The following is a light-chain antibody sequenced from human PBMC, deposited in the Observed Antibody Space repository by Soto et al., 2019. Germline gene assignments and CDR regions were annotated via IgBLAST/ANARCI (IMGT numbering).Light chain of an antibody. CDR3: SSYRTSNTRQIV. Sequence: QSVLTQPASVSVTPGQWITISCTGTSSDVGSYNYVSWYQHHPGKAPTLMIYDVSNRPSGVSNRFSGSKSGNSASLSISGLQPEDEADYYCSSYRTSNTRQIVCGTGTKVTVL. J-gene: IGLJ1*01. V-gene: IGLV2-14*03. CDR1: SSDVGSYNY. CDR2: DVS.